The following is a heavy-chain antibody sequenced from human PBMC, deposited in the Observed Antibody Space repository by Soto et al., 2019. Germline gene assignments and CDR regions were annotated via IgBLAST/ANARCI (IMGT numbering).Heavy chain of an antibody. CDR1: AASVNRENYY. CDR2: VYYSGST. J-gene: IGHJ5*02. CDR3: GSGVLRFLQWFDP. Sequence: SETLSLTCTVSAASVNRENYYWSWIRQPPGKGLEWMGYVYYSGSTNYHPSLKSRATISLDTYKNQFSLKMNSMTSADTAFYYGGSGVLRFLQWFDPWGQGRLGNVAS. V-gene: IGHV4-61*01. D-gene: IGHD3-3*01.